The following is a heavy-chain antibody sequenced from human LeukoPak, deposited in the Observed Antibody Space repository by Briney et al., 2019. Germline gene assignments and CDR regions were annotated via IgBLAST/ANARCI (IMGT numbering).Heavy chain of an antibody. CDR1: GYTFTSYG. V-gene: IGHV1-18*01. J-gene: IGHJ3*02. CDR3: ARGQYYYDRSGRHDAFDI. D-gene: IGHD3-22*01. Sequence: ASVKVSCKASGYTFTSYGISWVRQAPGQGLEWMGWISAYNGNTNYAQKLQGRVTLTRDMSTSTVYMELSSLTSEDTAVYYCARGQYYYDRSGRHDAFDIWGQGTMVTVSS. CDR2: ISAYNGNT.